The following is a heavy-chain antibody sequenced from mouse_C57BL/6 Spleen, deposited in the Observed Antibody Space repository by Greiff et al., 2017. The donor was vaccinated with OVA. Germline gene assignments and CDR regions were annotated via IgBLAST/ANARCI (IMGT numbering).Heavy chain of an antibody. V-gene: IGHV1-26*01. CDR3: ARGPDGYYVDWFAY. D-gene: IGHD2-3*01. J-gene: IGHJ3*01. CDR1: GYTFTDYY. CDR2: INPNNGGT. Sequence: VQLQQSGPELVKPGASVKISCKASGYTFTDYYMNWVKQSHGKSLEWIGDINPNNGGTSYNQKFKGKATLTVDKSSSTAYMELRSLTSEDSAVYYCARGPDGYYVDWFAYWGQGTLVTVSA.